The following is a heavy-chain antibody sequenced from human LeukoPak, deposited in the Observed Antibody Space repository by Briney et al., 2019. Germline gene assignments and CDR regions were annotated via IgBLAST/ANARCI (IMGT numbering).Heavy chain of an antibody. Sequence: GGSLRLSCAASRFTFSSYAMSWVRQAPGKGLEWVSAISGSGGSTYYADSVKGRFAISRDNSKKTLYLQMDSLRGEDTAVYYCGGGGFGEAYYYYYYMDVWGKGTTVTVSS. CDR3: GGGGFGEAYYYYYYMDV. CDR2: ISGSGGST. J-gene: IGHJ6*03. V-gene: IGHV3-23*01. D-gene: IGHD3-10*01. CDR1: RFTFSSYA.